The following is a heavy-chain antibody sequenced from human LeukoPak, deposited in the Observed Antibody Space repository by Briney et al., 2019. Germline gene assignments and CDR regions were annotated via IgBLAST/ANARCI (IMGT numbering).Heavy chain of an antibody. CDR1: GFTFSSFW. CDR2: ISPDGSTS. J-gene: IGHJ4*02. Sequence: PGGSLRLSCAASGFTFSSFWMHWVRQAPGKGLVWVSRISPDGSTSNYADSVKGRFTIYRDNAKSTLYLQMNSLRAEDTAVYYCTRAQFYYDSGSAYWGQGTLVTVST. CDR3: TRAQFYYDSGSAY. D-gene: IGHD3-10*01. V-gene: IGHV3-74*01.